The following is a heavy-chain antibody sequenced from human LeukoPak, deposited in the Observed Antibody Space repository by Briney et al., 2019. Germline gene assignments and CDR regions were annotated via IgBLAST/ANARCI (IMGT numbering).Heavy chain of an antibody. CDR2: ISYDGSNK. CDR1: GFTFSSYA. J-gene: IGHJ3*02. V-gene: IGHV3-30*04. CDR3: ARDRISWGRPFGASDI. Sequence: GGPLRLSCAASGFTFSSYAMHWVRQAPGKGLEWVAVISYDGSNKYYADSVKGRFTISRDNSKNTLYLQMNSLRAEDTAVYYCARDRISWGRPFGASDIWGQGTMVTVSS. D-gene: IGHD3-16*01.